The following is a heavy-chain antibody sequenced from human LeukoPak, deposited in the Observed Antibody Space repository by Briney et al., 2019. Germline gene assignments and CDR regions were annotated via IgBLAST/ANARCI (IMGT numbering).Heavy chain of an antibody. CDR2: IYHSGST. Sequence: SETLSLTCAVSGHSISSGYYWGWIRQPPGKGLEWIGSIYHSGSTYYNPSLKSRVTISVDTSKNQFSLKLSSVTAADTAVYYCARDSTVTTYYYYYMDVWGKGTTVTVSS. V-gene: IGHV4-38-2*02. CDR1: GHSISSGYY. D-gene: IGHD4-17*01. J-gene: IGHJ6*03. CDR3: ARDSTVTTYYYYYMDV.